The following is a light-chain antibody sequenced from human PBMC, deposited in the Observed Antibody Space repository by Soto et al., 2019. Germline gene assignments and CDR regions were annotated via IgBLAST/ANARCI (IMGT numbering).Light chain of an antibody. J-gene: IGKJ1*01. CDR1: QGTRND. Sequence: DIPMTQSSSTLSASLAGRVSISGVASQGTRNDLGWYQQRPGKAPKRLIYAASTLQPGVPSRFSGSGSGTDFTLTISILQPEDFATYYCLQHNTYPRTFGQGTKVDIK. CDR2: AAS. CDR3: LQHNTYPRT. V-gene: IGKV1-17*01.